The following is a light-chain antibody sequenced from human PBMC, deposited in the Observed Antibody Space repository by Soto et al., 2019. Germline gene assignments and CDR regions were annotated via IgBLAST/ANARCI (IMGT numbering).Light chain of an antibody. J-gene: IGLJ1*01. CDR3: AAWDDSLNGYV. CDR2: SHN. Sequence: QSVLTQPPSASGTPGQRVTISCSGSSSNIGSNTVNWYQQLPGTAPKLLLYSHNQRPSGVPDRFSGSKSGTSASLAIRGLQSEDEADYYCAAWDDSLNGYVFGTGTKVTVL. V-gene: IGLV1-44*01. CDR1: SSNIGSNT.